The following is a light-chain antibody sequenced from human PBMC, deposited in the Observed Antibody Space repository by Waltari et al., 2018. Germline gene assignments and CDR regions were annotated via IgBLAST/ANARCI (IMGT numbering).Light chain of an antibody. Sequence: EIVLTQSPGTLSLSPGERATLPCRASQSVSSSYFAWYQQKPGQAPRLLIYGASSRATGIPDRFSGSGSGTDFTLTISRLEPEDFAVYYCQQYGSSPPRYTFGQGTKLEIK. CDR2: GAS. CDR3: QQYGSSPPRYT. J-gene: IGKJ2*01. V-gene: IGKV3-20*01. CDR1: QSVSSSY.